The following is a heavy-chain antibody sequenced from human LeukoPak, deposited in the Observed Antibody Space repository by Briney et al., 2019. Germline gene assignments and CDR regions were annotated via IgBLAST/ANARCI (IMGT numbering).Heavy chain of an antibody. J-gene: IGHJ4*02. CDR2: IAASWGNT. Sequence: PGGSLRLSCLVSGFSFSSFGMHWVRQTPGKGLEFVSAIAASWGNTYYTASAKGRFTISRDNSKNILCLQMSCLRPEDTAVYYCAPLGRDAFNDILYKWGQGTLVTVSS. D-gene: IGHD5-24*01. CDR3: APLGRDAFNDILYK. CDR1: GFSFSSFG. V-gene: IGHV3-64D*09.